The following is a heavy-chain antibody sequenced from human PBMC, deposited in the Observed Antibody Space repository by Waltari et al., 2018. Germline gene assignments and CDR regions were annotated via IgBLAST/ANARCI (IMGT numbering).Heavy chain of an antibody. CDR1: GYTLTELS. CDR2: FDPEDGET. D-gene: IGHD5-18*01. Sequence: QVQLVQSGAEVKKPGASVKVHCTVSGYTLTELSMHWVRQAPGKGLEWMGGFDPEDGETINAQKFQGRVTMTEDTSTDTAYMELSSLRSEDTAVYYCATLKRGYSYGWTLDYWGQGTLVIVSS. J-gene: IGHJ4*02. V-gene: IGHV1-24*01. CDR3: ATLKRGYSYGWTLDY.